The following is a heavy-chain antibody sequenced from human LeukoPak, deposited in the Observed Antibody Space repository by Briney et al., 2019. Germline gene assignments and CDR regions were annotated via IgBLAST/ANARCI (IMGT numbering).Heavy chain of an antibody. Sequence: GGSLRLSCAAPGFTFSSYSMNWVRQAPGKGLEWVSYISSSGTTIYYADSVKGRFTISRDNAKNLLYLQMNSLRAEDTAVYYCARRTVTRDWYFDLWGRGTLVTVSS. CDR1: GFTFSSYS. D-gene: IGHD4-17*01. CDR3: ARRTVTRDWYFDL. V-gene: IGHV3-48*04. J-gene: IGHJ2*01. CDR2: ISSSGTTI.